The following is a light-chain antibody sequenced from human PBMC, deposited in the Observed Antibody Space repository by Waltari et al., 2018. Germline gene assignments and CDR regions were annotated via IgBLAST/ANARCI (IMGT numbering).Light chain of an antibody. CDR3: LLYISSDIWV. Sequence: QTVVTQEPSFSVSPGGTVTLPCGLSSGSVSTSYYPSWYQQTPGQAPRTLIYSTNTRCSGVPDRFSGSILGNKAALTITGAQADDESDYYCLLYISSDIWVFGGGTKLTVL. CDR2: STN. CDR1: SGSVSTSYY. J-gene: IGLJ3*02. V-gene: IGLV8-61*01.